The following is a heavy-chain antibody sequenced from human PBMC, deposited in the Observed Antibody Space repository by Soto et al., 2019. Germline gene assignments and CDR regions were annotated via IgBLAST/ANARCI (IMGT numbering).Heavy chain of an antibody. D-gene: IGHD3-22*01. CDR3: ARVTFDTSGYYSNTFDS. CDR2: ISSRSSYI. Sequence: PGGSMRLSCAASGFTFSSYTINWVRQAPGKELEWVSSISSRSSYIYYADSVKGRFTISRDNAKNSLYLQMNSLRAEDTALYYCARVTFDTSGYYSNTFDSWGQGTLVTVSS. CDR1: GFTFSSYT. J-gene: IGHJ4*02. V-gene: IGHV3-21*01.